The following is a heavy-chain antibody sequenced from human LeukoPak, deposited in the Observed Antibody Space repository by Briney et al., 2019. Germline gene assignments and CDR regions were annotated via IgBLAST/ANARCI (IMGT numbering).Heavy chain of an antibody. Sequence: PSETLSLTCTVSGGSISNPSYYWGWIRQPPGEGLEWIGSIYYSANTYYHPSLKSRVTISVDASKNQFSLRLSSVTAADTAVYYCARQRRNRYYGSGSFLGWFDPWGQGTLVTVSS. CDR1: GGSISNPSYY. D-gene: IGHD3-10*01. J-gene: IGHJ5*02. V-gene: IGHV4-39*01. CDR3: ARQRRNRYYGSGSFLGWFDP. CDR2: IYYSANT.